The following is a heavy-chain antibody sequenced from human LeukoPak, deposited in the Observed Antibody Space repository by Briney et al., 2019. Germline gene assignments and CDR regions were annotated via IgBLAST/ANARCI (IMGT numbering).Heavy chain of an antibody. D-gene: IGHD3-3*01. Sequence: SETLSLTCTVSGGSISSGSYYWSWIRQPAGKGLEWIGRIYTSVSNNYNPSLKSRVPISVDMSKNQFYLKLSSVTAADTAVYYCARYPSEYYDFWSGYYDDAFDIWGQGTMVTVSS. J-gene: IGHJ3*02. V-gene: IGHV4-61*02. CDR2: IYTSVSN. CDR1: GGSISSGSYY. CDR3: ARYPSEYYDFWSGYYDDAFDI.